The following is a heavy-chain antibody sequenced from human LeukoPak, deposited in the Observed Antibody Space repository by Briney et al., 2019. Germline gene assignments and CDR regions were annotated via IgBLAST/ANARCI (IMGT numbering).Heavy chain of an antibody. CDR3: ARDSRGTGYYYYYGMDV. Sequence: PSETLSLTCTVSGGSISSGAYYWSWIRQHPGKGLEWIGYIHYSGSTYYNPSLQSRVTISVDTSKNQFSLKLTSVTAADTAVYYCARDSRGTGYYYYYGMDVWGQGTTVTVSS. CDR2: IHYSGST. CDR1: GGSISSGAYY. D-gene: IGHD3/OR15-3a*01. V-gene: IGHV4-31*03. J-gene: IGHJ6*02.